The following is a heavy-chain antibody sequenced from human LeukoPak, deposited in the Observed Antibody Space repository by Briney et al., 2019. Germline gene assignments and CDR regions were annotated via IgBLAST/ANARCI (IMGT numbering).Heavy chain of an antibody. J-gene: IGHJ5*02. V-gene: IGHV3-23*01. D-gene: IGHD3-10*01. Sequence: GGSLRLSCAASGFTFSSYSMNWVRQAPGKGLEWVSAITGNGANTFYADSVKGRFTISRDNSKNTMYLQMNSLRAEDTALYYCARDRSGSYPNWFDPWGQGTLVTVSS. CDR3: ARDRSGSYPNWFDP. CDR2: ITGNGANT. CDR1: GFTFSSYS.